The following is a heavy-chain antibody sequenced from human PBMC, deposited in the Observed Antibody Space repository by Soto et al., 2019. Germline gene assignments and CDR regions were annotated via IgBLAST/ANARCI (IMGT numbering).Heavy chain of an antibody. J-gene: IGHJ4*02. CDR1: GFTFSSYG. Sequence: GGSLRLSCAASGFTFSSYGMHWVRQAPGKGLEWVAVISYDGSNKYYADSVKGRFTISRDNSKNTLYLQMNSLRAEDTAVYYCAKDIGSLPTLDYWGQGTLVTVSS. V-gene: IGHV3-30*18. CDR2: ISYDGSNK. CDR3: AKDIGSLPTLDY.